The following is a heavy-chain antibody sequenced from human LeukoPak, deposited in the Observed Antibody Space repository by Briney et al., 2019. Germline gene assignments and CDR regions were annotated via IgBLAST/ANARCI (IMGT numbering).Heavy chain of an antibody. D-gene: IGHD4-17*01. Sequence: PSETLSLTCTVSGGSISSYYWSWIRQPPGKGLEWIGYIYYSGSTNYNPSLKSRVTISVDTSKNQFSLKLSSVTAADTAVYYCAREAPAYGDYDYWGQGTLVTVSS. J-gene: IGHJ4*02. CDR3: AREAPAYGDYDY. V-gene: IGHV4-59*01. CDR1: GGSISSYY. CDR2: IYYSGST.